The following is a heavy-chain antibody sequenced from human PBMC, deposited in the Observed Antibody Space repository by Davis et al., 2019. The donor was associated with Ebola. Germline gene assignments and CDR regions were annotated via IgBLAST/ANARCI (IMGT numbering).Heavy chain of an antibody. CDR2: ISQDGSQR. D-gene: IGHD3-22*01. CDR3: ATGFRSSGYYYVFDY. Sequence: GESLKISCAASGFNFNNYWMTWVRQAPGKGLEWVATISQDGSQRYYVDSVKGRFTVSIDSAKNSVYLQMDSLRAEDTAVYYCATGFRSSGYYYVFDYWGQGTLVTVSS. J-gene: IGHJ4*02. CDR1: GFNFNNYW. V-gene: IGHV3-7*03.